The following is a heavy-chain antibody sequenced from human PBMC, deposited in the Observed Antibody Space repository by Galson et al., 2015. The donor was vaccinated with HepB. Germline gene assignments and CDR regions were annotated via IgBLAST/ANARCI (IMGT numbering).Heavy chain of an antibody. CDR2: ISAYNGNT. CDR1: GYTFTSYG. Sequence: SVKVSCKASGYTFTSYGISWVRQAPGQGLEWMGWISAYNGNTNYAQKLQGRVTMTTDTSTSTAYMELRSLRSDDTAVYYCARHYDFWSGYYNPPQDPYMDVWGKGTTVTVSS. J-gene: IGHJ6*03. CDR3: ARHYDFWSGYYNPPQDPYMDV. D-gene: IGHD3-3*01. V-gene: IGHV1-18*01.